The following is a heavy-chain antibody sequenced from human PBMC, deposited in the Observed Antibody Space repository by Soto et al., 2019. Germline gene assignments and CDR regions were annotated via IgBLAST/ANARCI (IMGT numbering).Heavy chain of an antibody. CDR1: DDSINSDKYY. CDR3: ARLEGLATISYYFDF. D-gene: IGHD3-9*01. V-gene: IGHV4-39*01. J-gene: IGHJ4*02. Sequence: QLQLQESGPGLVKPSETLSLTCSVSDDSINSDKYYWGWIRQPPGKGLEWIGSIYYRGNAYDNPSPQILVTISQEKPKSKFSLKLNSVTAADSAVYFCARLEGLATISYYFDFWGPGALVTVSS. CDR2: IYYRGNA.